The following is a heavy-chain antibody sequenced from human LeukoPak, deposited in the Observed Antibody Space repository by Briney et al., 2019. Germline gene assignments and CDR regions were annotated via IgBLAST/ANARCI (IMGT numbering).Heavy chain of an antibody. J-gene: IGHJ4*02. V-gene: IGHV3-21*01. CDR3: ARDESKTFDY. CDR1: GFTFSSYS. Sequence: PGGSLRLSFAASGFTFSSYSMNWVRQAPGKGLEWVSSISSSSSYIYYADSVKGRFTISRDNAKNSLYLQMTSLRAEDTAVYYCARDESKTFDYWGQGTLVTVSS. CDR2: ISSSSSYI.